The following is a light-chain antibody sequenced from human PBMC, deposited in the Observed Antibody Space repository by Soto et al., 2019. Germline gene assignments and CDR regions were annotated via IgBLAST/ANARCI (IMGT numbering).Light chain of an antibody. Sequence: QSALTQPASLSGSPGQSITISCTGTSSDIGSYNYVSWYQQHPGKAPQLMIFDVSYRPSGISDRFSGSKSGNTASLTISGLQPEDEADYYCSSYGGSSTLFGGGTKVTVL. CDR2: DVS. V-gene: IGLV2-14*03. J-gene: IGLJ3*02. CDR3: SSYGGSSTL. CDR1: SSDIGSYNY.